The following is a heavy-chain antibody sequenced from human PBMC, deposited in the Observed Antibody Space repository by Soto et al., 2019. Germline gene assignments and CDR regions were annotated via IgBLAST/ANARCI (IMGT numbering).Heavy chain of an antibody. D-gene: IGHD6-19*01. Sequence: SETLSLTCTVSGDSISDYYWSWIRQPAGKGLEWIGRFYYSGNTKSNPSLKSRVTMSADTSKNQFSLSLRSVTAADSAIYYCARMYNSGFYRPEGDYFFYGMDVWGQGTRVTVSS. CDR3: ARMYNSGFYRPEGDYFFYGMDV. CDR1: GDSISDYY. V-gene: IGHV4-4*07. J-gene: IGHJ6*02. CDR2: FYYSGNT.